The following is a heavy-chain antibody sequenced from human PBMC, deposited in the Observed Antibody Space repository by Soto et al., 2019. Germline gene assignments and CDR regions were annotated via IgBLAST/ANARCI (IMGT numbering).Heavy chain of an antibody. J-gene: IGHJ2*01. V-gene: IGHV4-34*01. CDR3: ARESHDILTGPPWVWYFDL. CDR1: GGSFSGYY. CDR2: INDRGSI. Sequence: QVQLQQWGAGPLRPLETLSLTCGVSGGSFSGYYWAWIRQSPGKGLEWIGEINDRGSINYNPSRTSRVSISVDTSKNHYSLNLRSVTAADTAVYYCARESHDILTGPPWVWYFDLWGRCTLVTVSS. D-gene: IGHD3-9*01.